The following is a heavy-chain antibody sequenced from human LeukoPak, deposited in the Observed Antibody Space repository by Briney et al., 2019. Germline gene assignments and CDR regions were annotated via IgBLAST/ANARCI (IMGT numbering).Heavy chain of an antibody. J-gene: IGHJ4*02. V-gene: IGHV4-34*01. CDR2: INHSGST. Sequence: PSETLSLTCAVYGGSFSGHYWSWIRQPPGKGLEWIGEINHSGSTNYNPSLKSRVTISVDTSKNQFSLKLSSVTAADTAVYYCARGRYCSSTSCYTYCDYWGQGTLVTVSS. CDR1: GGSFSGHY. CDR3: ARGRYCSSTSCYTYCDY. D-gene: IGHD2-2*02.